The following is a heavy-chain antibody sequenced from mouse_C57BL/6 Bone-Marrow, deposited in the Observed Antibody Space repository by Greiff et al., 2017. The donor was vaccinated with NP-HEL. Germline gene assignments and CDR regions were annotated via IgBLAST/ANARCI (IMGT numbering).Heavy chain of an antibody. J-gene: IGHJ1*03. CDR3: ARKLQPRGYFDV. Sequence: QVQLQQSGAELVRPGTSVKVSCKASGYAFTNYLIEWVKQRPGQGLEWIGVINPGSGGTNYNEKFKGKATLTADKSSSTAYMQLSSLTSEDSAVYFCARKLQPRGYFDVWGTGTTVTVSS. D-gene: IGHD2-1*01. CDR1: GYAFTNYL. CDR2: INPGSGGT. V-gene: IGHV1-54*01.